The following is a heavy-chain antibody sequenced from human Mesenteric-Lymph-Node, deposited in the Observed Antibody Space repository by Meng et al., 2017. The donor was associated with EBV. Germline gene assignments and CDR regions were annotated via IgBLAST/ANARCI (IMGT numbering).Heavy chain of an antibody. D-gene: IGHD2-21*02. V-gene: IGHV3-21*01. CDR1: GFPFSSYS. CDR3: TRALGDSTAY. Sequence: EVQMVESGGXLVKPGGSLRLSCAASGFPFSSYSMNWVRQAPGKGLEWVSSIFTSGNIYYADSVKGRFTISRDNAKNSLYLLMNNLRVEDTAVYYCTRALGDSTAYWGQGTLGTVST. CDR2: IFTSGNI. J-gene: IGHJ4*02.